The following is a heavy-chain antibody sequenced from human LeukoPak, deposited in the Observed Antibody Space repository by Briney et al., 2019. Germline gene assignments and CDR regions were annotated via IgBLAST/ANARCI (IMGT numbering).Heavy chain of an antibody. Sequence: SETLSLTCTVSGGSISSSSYYWTWIRQPAGKGLEWIGRIYSSGNTNYNRSLKSRLTMSVDTSKNQFSLNLSSVTAADTAVYFCARENPPAYWGQGILVTVSS. CDR1: GGSISSSSYY. CDR3: ARENPPAY. CDR2: IYSSGNT. V-gene: IGHV4-61*02. J-gene: IGHJ4*02.